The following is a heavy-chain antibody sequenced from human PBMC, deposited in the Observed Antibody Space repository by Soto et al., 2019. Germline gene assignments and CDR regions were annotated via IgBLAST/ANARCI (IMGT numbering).Heavy chain of an antibody. V-gene: IGHV4-39*01. Sequence: PSETLSLTCTVSGGSISSSSYYWGWIRQPPGKGLEWIGSIYYSGSTYYNPSLKSRVTISVDTSKNQFSLKLSSVTAADTAVYYCASTYYYGSGSYTQFDPWGQGTLVTVSS. CDR2: IYYSGST. CDR1: GGSISSSSYY. CDR3: ASTYYYGSGSYTQFDP. D-gene: IGHD3-10*01. J-gene: IGHJ5*02.